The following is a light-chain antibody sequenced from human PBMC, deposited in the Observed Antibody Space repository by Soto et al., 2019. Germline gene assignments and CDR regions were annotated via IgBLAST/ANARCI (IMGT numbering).Light chain of an antibody. CDR3: QKYGSSPMGVT. CDR1: QSVSSSY. J-gene: IGKJ3*01. Sequence: EIVLTQSPGTLSLSPGERATLSCRASQSVSSSYLAWYQQKPGQAPRLLIYGASSRATGIPDRFSGSGSGTDFTLTIRRLENDDFEGYYCQKYGSSPMGVTFGPGNKVDIK. V-gene: IGKV3-20*01. CDR2: GAS.